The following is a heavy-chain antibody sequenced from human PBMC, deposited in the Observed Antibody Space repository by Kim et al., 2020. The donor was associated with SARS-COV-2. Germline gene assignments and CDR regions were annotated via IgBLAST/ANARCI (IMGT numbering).Heavy chain of an antibody. CDR3: AIDFDWALDL. J-gene: IGHJ5*02. CDR1: GFALSSYS. Sequence: VGSLRLSCVASGFALSSYSMNWVRQAPGKGLEWLSYISADDIYYADSVKGRFTISRDNAKNALYLQMNSLRDGDTAVYFCAIDFDWALDLWGQGTLVTVS. V-gene: IGHV3-21*05. D-gene: IGHD3-9*01. CDR2: ISADDI.